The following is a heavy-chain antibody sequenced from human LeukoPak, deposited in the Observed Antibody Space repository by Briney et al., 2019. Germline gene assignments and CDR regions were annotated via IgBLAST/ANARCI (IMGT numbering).Heavy chain of an antibody. CDR3: ARVYSGSYYWGMDYYYYMDV. J-gene: IGHJ6*03. V-gene: IGHV1-18*01. D-gene: IGHD1-26*01. CDR1: GYTFTSYG. CDR2: ISAYNGNT. Sequence: ASVKVSCKASGYTFTSYGISWVRQAPGQGLEWMGWISAYNGNTNYAQKLQGRVTMTTDTSTSTAYMELRSLRSDDTAVYYCARVYSGSYYWGMDYYYYMDVWGKGTTVTVSS.